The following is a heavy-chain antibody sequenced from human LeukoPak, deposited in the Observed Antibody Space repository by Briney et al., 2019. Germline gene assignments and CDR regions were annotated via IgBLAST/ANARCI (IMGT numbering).Heavy chain of an antibody. CDR2: IYYSGST. Sequence: SETLSLTCTVSGGSISSYYWSWIRQPPGKGLEWIGYIYYSGSTNYNPSLKSRVTISVDTSKNQFSLELSSVTAADTAVYYCARWGYFSDSSGPFDYWGQGTLVTVSS. V-gene: IGHV4-59*01. J-gene: IGHJ4*02. CDR1: GGSISSYY. D-gene: IGHD3-22*01. CDR3: ARWGYFSDSSGPFDY.